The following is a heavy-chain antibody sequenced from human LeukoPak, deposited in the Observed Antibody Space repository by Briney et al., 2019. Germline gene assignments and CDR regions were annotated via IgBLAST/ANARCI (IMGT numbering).Heavy chain of an antibody. CDR3: TTKAPPGYDILTANDY. V-gene: IGHV3-15*01. D-gene: IGHD3-9*01. J-gene: IGHJ4*02. CDR1: GFTFSNAW. CDR2: IKSKTDGGTT. Sequence: PGGSLRFSCAASGFTFSNAWMSWVRQAPGKGLEWVGRIKSKTDGGTTDYAAPVKARFTISRDDSKNTLYLQMNSLKTEDTAVYYCTTKAPPGYDILTANDYWGQGTLVTVSS.